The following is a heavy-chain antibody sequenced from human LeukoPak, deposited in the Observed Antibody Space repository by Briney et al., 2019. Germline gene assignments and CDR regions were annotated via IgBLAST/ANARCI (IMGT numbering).Heavy chain of an antibody. D-gene: IGHD4-17*01. CDR3: ARAAHDYGDYGFDY. Sequence: ASVKVSCKASGYTFIGYYMHWVRQAPGQGLEWMGWINPNSGGTNYAQKFQGRVTMTRDTSISTAYMELSRLRSDDTAVYYCARAAHDYGDYGFDYWGQGTLVTVSS. V-gene: IGHV1-2*02. CDR2: INPNSGGT. J-gene: IGHJ4*02. CDR1: GYTFIGYY.